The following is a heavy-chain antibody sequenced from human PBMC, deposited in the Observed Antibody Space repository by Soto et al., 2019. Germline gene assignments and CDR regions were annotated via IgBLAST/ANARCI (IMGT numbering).Heavy chain of an antibody. J-gene: IGHJ4*02. CDR2: LYYSGST. CDR1: GGSISGYY. CDR3: ARETYGDYGHLDY. Sequence: QVQLQESGPGLVKPSETLSLTCTVSGGSISGYYWSWMRQPPGKGLEWIGLLYYSGSTTYNPSLKSRVTISVDTPKNQVSLKLSSVTAADTAVYYCARETYGDYGHLDYWGQGILVTVSS. D-gene: IGHD4-17*01. V-gene: IGHV4-59*01.